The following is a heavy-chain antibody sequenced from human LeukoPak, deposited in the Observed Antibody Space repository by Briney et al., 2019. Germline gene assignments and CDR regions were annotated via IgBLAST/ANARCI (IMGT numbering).Heavy chain of an antibody. CDR3: AKGVPAAMHYFQH. CDR2: ISGSGDNT. V-gene: IGHV3-23*01. D-gene: IGHD2-2*01. CDR1: GFTFSSSV. Sequence: PGGSPRLSCAVSGFTFSSSVMSWVHQAPGKGLEWVSSISGSGDNTDYADSVKGRFTISRDNSKSTMYLQMNSLRAEDTAVYYCAKGVPAAMHYFQHWGQGTLVTVSS. J-gene: IGHJ1*01.